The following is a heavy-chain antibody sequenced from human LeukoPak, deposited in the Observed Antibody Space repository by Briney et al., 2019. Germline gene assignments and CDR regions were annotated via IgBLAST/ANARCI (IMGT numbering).Heavy chain of an antibody. CDR1: GFTFSSYG. Sequence: GGSLRLSCAASGFTFSSYGMHWVRQAPGKGLEWVAVIWYDGSNKYYADSVKGRFTISRDNSKNTLYLQMNSPRAEDTAVYYCAREKSRDGYRDLDYWGQGTLVTVSS. CDR3: AREKSRDGYRDLDY. CDR2: IWYDGSNK. J-gene: IGHJ4*02. D-gene: IGHD5-24*01. V-gene: IGHV3-33*01.